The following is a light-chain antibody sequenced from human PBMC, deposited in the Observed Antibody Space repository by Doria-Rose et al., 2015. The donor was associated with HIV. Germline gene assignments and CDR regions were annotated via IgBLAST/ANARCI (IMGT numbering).Light chain of an antibody. CDR3: HQYGASWT. CDR2: DGS. J-gene: IGKJ1*01. CDR1: QCFSSTY. V-gene: IGKV3-20*01. Sequence: TQSPGTMSLSPEARATISCRASQCFSSTYLAWYQQQPGQAPSLLIYDGSSRATGIRDRFSASRSVTDFTLTINRLEPEDFALYYCHQYGASWTFGQGTKVEI.